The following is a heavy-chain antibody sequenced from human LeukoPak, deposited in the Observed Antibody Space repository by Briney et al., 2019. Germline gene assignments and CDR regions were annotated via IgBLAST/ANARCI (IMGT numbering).Heavy chain of an antibody. V-gene: IGHV3-23*01. D-gene: IGHD3-10*02. CDR2: ISGSGGST. CDR3: AELGITMIGGV. CDR1: GFTFSSYA. Sequence: GGSLRLSCAASGFTFSSYAMNWVRQAPGKGLEWVSAISGSGGSTFYADSVKGRFTISRDNAKNSLYLQMNSLRAEDTAVYYCAELGITMIGGVWGKGTTVTISS. J-gene: IGHJ6*04.